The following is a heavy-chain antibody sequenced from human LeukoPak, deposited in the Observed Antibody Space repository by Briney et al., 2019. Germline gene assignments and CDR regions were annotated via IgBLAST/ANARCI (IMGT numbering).Heavy chain of an antibody. CDR1: GFIFRDYW. CDR3: ARLAVPPGNPGWYYEQ. CDR2: INQGGSER. J-gene: IGHJ4*02. V-gene: IGHV3-7*03. D-gene: IGHD2-2*01. Sequence: GGSLRLSCAASGFIFRDYWMSWVRQGPGEGPEWVANINQGGSERYYVDSVKGRFTISRDNAKNSLDLQMNSLRVEDTAIYYCARLAVPPGNPGWYYEQWGQGTLVTVSS.